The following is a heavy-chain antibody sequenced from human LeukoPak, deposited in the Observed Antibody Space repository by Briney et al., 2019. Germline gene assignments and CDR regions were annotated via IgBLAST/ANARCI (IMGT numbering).Heavy chain of an antibody. V-gene: IGHV4-38-2*02. Sequence: SETLSLTCTVSGYPISSGYYWGWIRQPPGKGLEWIGSIYHSGSTYYNPSLKSRVTISVDTSKNQFSLKLSSVTAADTAVYYCARSPGRSYTRWWYFDYWGQGTLVTVSS. CDR1: GYPISSGYY. D-gene: IGHD2-15*01. CDR2: IYHSGST. J-gene: IGHJ4*02. CDR3: ARSPGRSYTRWWYFDY.